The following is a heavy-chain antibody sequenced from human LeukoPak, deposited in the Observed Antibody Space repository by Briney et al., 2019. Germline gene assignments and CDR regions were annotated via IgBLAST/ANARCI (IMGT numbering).Heavy chain of an antibody. CDR3: AKRLAMTGTYHFDY. CDR2: ISGTGGTT. CDR1: GFTFSSYM. V-gene: IGHV3-23*01. Sequence: GGSLRLSCAASGFTFSSYMMNWVRQAPGKGLEWVSRISGTGGTTFYADSVKGRFTISRDNSKNTLYLQMNSLRAEDTAVYYCAKRLAMTGTYHFDYWGQGTLVTVSS. J-gene: IGHJ4*02. D-gene: IGHD6-19*01.